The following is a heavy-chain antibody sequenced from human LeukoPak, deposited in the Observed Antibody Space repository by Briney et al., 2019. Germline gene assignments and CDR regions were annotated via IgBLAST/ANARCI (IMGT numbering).Heavy chain of an antibody. D-gene: IGHD1-7*01. Sequence: GGSLRLSCVASGFTFSTYAMTWVRQAPGKGLEWVALINYSGSNAYYADSVRGRFTISRDSSKSMLYLQMDSLRAEDTAIYYCARDIELSTWGQGTMVSV. CDR2: INYSGSNA. CDR3: ARDIELST. CDR1: GFTFSTYA. J-gene: IGHJ3*01. V-gene: IGHV3-23*01.